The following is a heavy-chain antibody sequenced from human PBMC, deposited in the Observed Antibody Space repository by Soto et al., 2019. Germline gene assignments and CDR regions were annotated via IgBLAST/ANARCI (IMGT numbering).Heavy chain of an antibody. V-gene: IGHV4-59*08. D-gene: IGHD5-12*01. Sequence: QVQLQESGPGLVKPSETLSLTCTVSGGSVSNYYWSWIRQPPGKGLEWIGYIYYSGDTNYNPSLKSRVTMSVYTSKNQVSLNLSSVTAADAGVYYCARQPPATAAFDVWGQGTMVTVSS. CDR3: ARQPPATAAFDV. CDR1: GGSVSNYY. CDR2: IYYSGDT. J-gene: IGHJ3*01.